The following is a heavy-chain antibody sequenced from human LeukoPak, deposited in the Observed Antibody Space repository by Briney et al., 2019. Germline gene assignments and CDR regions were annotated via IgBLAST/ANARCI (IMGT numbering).Heavy chain of an antibody. CDR1: GFTFSSYA. V-gene: IGHV3-33*08. Sequence: GGSLRLSCAASGFTFSSYAMSWVRQAPGKGLEWVAVIWYDGSNKYYADSVKGRFTISRDNSKNTLYLQMNSLRAEDTAVYYCARDRVVGAHTIDYWGQGTLVTVSS. J-gene: IGHJ4*02. CDR2: IWYDGSNK. D-gene: IGHD1-26*01. CDR3: ARDRVVGAHTIDY.